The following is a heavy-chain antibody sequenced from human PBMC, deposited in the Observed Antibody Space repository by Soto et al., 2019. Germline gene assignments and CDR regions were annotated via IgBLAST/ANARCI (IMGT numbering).Heavy chain of an antibody. CDR3: PRATGTLRSRNCDY. D-gene: IGHD1-1*01. Sequence: SETLSLTCSVSGGSISTVGHYWTWIRQPPGKGLEWIGSIYHTGSTYYSKSLRSRLTMSVDTSKSQFSLRLRSVTAADTAVHYCPRATGTLRSRNCDYWGQGSLVTLS. J-gene: IGHJ4*02. CDR2: IYHTGST. CDR1: GGSISTVGHY. V-gene: IGHV4-30-4*02.